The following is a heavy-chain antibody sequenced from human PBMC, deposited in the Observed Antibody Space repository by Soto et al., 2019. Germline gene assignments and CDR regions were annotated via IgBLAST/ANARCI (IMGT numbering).Heavy chain of an antibody. Sequence: SETLSLTCTVSGGSISSSSYYWGWIRQPPGKGLEWIGSIYYSGSTYYNPSLKSRVTISVDTSKNQFSLKLSSVTAADTAVYYCARRGMSRDSYYHYGMDVWGQGTTVTVSS. V-gene: IGHV4-39*01. D-gene: IGHD6-13*01. CDR3: ARRGMSRDSYYHYGMDV. J-gene: IGHJ6*02. CDR2: IYYSGST. CDR1: GGSISSSSYY.